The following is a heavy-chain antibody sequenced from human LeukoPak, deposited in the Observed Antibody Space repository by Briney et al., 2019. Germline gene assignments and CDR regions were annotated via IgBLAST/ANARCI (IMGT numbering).Heavy chain of an antibody. CDR3: ARVVPADIYYMDV. V-gene: IGHV4-59*01. J-gene: IGHJ6*03. D-gene: IGHD2-2*01. CDR2: IYYSGGT. CDR1: GGSISSYY. Sequence: SETLSLTCTVSGGSISSYYWSWIRQPPGKGLEWIGYIYYSGGTNYNPSLKSRVTISVDTSKNQFSLKLSSVTAADTAVYYCARVVPADIYYMDVWGKGTTVTVSS.